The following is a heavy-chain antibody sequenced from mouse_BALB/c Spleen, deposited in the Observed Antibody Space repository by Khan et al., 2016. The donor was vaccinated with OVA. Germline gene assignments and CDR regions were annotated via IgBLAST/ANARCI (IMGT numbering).Heavy chain of an antibody. J-gene: IGHJ2*01. Sequence: QVQLKESGADLAKPSPSLSISCKVSGYSFSTYCTHCVKQRFGQDLVWFGYIIPSSGYTYYNPTLNDKVTFTTDTSTSTVYMQLSSLTSEDSRVYYWARDGIDYWGQGTTLTVSS. CDR3: ARDGIDY. CDR2: IIPSSGYT. V-gene: IGHV1-7*01. CDR1: GYSFSTYC. D-gene: IGHD2-3*01.